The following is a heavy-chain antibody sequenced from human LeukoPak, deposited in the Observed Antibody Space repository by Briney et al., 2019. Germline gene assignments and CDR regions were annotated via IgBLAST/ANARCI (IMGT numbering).Heavy chain of an antibody. CDR2: ISGSGGST. V-gene: IGHV3-23*01. J-gene: IGHJ4*02. D-gene: IGHD3-10*01. Sequence: GGSLRLSCAASGFTFSSYAMCWVRQAPGKGPEWVSAISGSGGSTYYADSVKGRFTISRDNSKNTLYLQMNSLRAEDTAVYYCAKDLPTDYYGSGSYAHNYWGQGTLVTVSS. CDR3: AKDLPTDYYGSGSYAHNY. CDR1: GFTFSSYA.